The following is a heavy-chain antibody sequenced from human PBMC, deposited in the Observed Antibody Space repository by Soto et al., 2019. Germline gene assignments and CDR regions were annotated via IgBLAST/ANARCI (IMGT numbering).Heavy chain of an antibody. CDR3: ARDGPNTNDVDR. CDR2: INKGGGER. D-gene: IGHD7-27*01. V-gene: IGHV3-7*01. CDR1: GCTFDDYW. J-gene: IGHJ5*02. Sequence: EVQLVESGGVVVQPGESLRLSCVASGCTFDDYWMNWGRQAPGKGLEWVAIINKGGGERYYVDSVKGRVTISKDTSKDSLFLQMESLGAEDTALYYCARDGPNTNDVDRWGQGTRVTVSS.